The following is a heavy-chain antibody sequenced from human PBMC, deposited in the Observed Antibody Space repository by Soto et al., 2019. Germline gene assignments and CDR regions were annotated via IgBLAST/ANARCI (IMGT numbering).Heavy chain of an antibody. D-gene: IGHD2-15*01. V-gene: IGHV3-15*07. J-gene: IGHJ6*02. CDR1: GVTFSGSA. Sequence: GGSLRLSCAASGVTFSGSAMHWVRQASGKGLEWVGRIKSKTDGGTTDYAAPVKGRFTISRDDSKNTLYLQMNSLKTEDTAVYYCTTAGRYYYYGTDVWGQGTTVTVSS. CDR2: IKSKTDGGTT. CDR3: TTAGRYYYYGTDV.